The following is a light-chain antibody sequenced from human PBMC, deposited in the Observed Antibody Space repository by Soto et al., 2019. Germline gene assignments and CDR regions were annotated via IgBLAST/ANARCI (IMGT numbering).Light chain of an antibody. V-gene: IGKV3-15*01. J-gene: IGKJ5*01. CDR2: GAS. CDR3: QQYNNWPIT. CDR1: QTVSSK. Sequence: EIVMTQSPATLSVSRGERSTLXXRASQTVSSKLAWYQQKPGQAPRXLIYGASNRATGIPARFSGSGSATEFTLTISSLQSEDFAVYYCQQYNNWPITFGQGTRLEIK.